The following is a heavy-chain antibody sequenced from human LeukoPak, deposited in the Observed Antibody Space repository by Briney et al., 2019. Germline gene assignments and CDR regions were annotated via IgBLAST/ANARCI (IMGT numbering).Heavy chain of an antibody. J-gene: IGHJ6*02. CDR3: AKVPSGFYYYGMDV. D-gene: IGHD3-22*01. V-gene: IGHV3-23*01. CDR2: ISGSGGST. CDR1: GFTFSSYA. Sequence: PGGSLRLSCAASGFTFSSYAMSWVRKAPGKGLEWVSAISGSGGSTYYADSVKGRFTISRDNSKNTLYLQMNSLRAEDTAVYYCAKVPSGFYYYGMDVWGQGTTVTVSS.